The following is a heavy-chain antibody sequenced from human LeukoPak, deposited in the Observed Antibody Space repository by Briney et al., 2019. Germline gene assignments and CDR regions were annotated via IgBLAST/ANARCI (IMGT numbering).Heavy chain of an antibody. V-gene: IGHV4-4*07. Sequence: SETLSLTCTVSGGSISSYYWSWIRQPAGKGLEWIGRICTSESTNYNPSLKSRVTMSVDTSKNQFSLKLSSVTAADTAVYYCARSPEAYDSCGNDYWGQGTLVTVSS. CDR2: ICTSEST. CDR1: GGSISSYY. D-gene: IGHD3-22*01. J-gene: IGHJ4*02. CDR3: ARSPEAYDSCGNDY.